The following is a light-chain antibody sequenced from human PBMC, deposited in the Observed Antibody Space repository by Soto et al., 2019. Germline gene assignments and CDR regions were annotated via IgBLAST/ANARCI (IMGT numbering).Light chain of an antibody. CDR2: DAS. CDR1: QSVSSW. V-gene: IGKV1-5*01. J-gene: IGKJ3*01. Sequence: DIQMTQSPSTLSSSVGDRVTITCRTSQSVSSWLAWYQQKPGKAPNLLIYDASSLESGVPSRFSGSGSGTEFTLTITSLQPDDFATYYCQQYNSYSGGTFGPGTKVDIK. CDR3: QQYNSYSGGT.